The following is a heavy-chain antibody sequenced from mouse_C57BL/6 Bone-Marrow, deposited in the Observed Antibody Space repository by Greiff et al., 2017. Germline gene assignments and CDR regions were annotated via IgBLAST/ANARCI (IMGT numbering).Heavy chain of an antibody. CDR2: IHPNSGST. CDR1: GYTFTSYW. J-gene: IGHJ2*01. CDR3: ARSLTGTDY. D-gene: IGHD4-1*01. Sequence: VQLQQPGAELVKPGASVKLSCKASGYTFTSYWMHLVKQRPGPGLEWIGMIHPNSGSTNYNEKFKSKATLPVDKSSSTAYMQLSSLTSEDSAVYYCARSLTGTDYWGQGTTLTVSS. V-gene: IGHV1-64*01.